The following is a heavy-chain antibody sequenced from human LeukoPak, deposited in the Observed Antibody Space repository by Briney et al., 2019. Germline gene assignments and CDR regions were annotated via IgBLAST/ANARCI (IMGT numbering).Heavy chain of an antibody. J-gene: IGHJ4*02. V-gene: IGHV5-51*01. CDR3: ARLYILNSEGLYYFDY. CDR2: IYPGDSDT. Sequence: GESLQISCKGSGYSFTGYWLGCVRQMPGKGLEWMGIIYPGDSDTRYSPSLQGQVTMSADKSISTAYLQWSSLQASDTAIYYCARLYILNSEGLYYFDYWGQGTVVTVSS. D-gene: IGHD3-9*01. CDR1: GYSFTGYW.